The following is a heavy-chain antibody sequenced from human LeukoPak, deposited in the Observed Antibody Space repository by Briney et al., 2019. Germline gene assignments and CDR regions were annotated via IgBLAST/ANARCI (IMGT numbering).Heavy chain of an antibody. Sequence: GASVKVSCKASGYTFTGYYMHWVRQAPGQGLEWMGWINPNSGGTNYAQKFQGWVTMTRDTSISTAYMELSRLRSDDTAVYYCARAQALNYDSSGYYPGSVYFDYWGQGTLVTVSS. CDR1: GYTFTGYY. CDR2: INPNSGGT. V-gene: IGHV1-2*04. CDR3: ARAQALNYDSSGYYPGSVYFDY. D-gene: IGHD3-22*01. J-gene: IGHJ4*02.